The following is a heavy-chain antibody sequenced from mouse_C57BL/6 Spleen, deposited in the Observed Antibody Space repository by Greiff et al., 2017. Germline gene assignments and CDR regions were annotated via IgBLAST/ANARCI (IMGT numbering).Heavy chain of an antibody. CDR2: IDPSDSYT. Sequence: QVQLQQPGAELVMPGASVKLSCKASGYTFTSYWMHWVKQRPGQGLEWIGEIDPSDSYTNYNQKFKGKSTLTVDKSSSTAYMQLSSLTSEDSAVYYCARRAAQANAMGYWGLRTSVPLSS. CDR3: ARRAAQANAMGY. V-gene: IGHV1-69*01. CDR1: GYTFTSYW. J-gene: IGHJ4*01. D-gene: IGHD3-2*02.